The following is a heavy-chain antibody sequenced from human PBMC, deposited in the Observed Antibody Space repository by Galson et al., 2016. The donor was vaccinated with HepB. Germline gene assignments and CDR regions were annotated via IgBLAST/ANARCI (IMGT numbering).Heavy chain of an antibody. CDR3: TRQDDLRYDWNEASYYYGMDV. D-gene: IGHD1-20*01. J-gene: IGHJ6*02. Sequence: SLRLSCAASGFSFSGSAMHWVRQAPGKGLEWVGRVRSKPNNYATKYAASVKGRFTMSRDDSKNTAYLHMLSLKTEDTARYYCTRQDDLRYDWNEASYYYGMDVWGQGTTVTVSS. CDR2: VRSKPNNYAT. V-gene: IGHV3-73*01. CDR1: GFSFSGSA.